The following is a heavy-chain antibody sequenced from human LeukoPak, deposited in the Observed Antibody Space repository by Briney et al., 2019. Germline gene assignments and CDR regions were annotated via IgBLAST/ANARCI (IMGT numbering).Heavy chain of an antibody. CDR3: AKDFWDTAAWY. CDR2: ISGSGSST. D-gene: IGHD5-18*01. J-gene: IGHJ4*02. CDR1: GFSFISYP. Sequence: GGSLRLSCAASGFSFISYPMPWLRQARCKGLDWVSAISGSGSSTYYADSVKGRFTISRDNSKNTLFLQMNSLRAEDTAVYYCAKDFWDTAAWYWGQGTLVTVSS. V-gene: IGHV3-23*01.